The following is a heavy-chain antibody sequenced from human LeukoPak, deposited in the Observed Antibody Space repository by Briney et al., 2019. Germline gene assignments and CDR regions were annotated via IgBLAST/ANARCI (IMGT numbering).Heavy chain of an antibody. D-gene: IGHD3-22*01. V-gene: IGHV3-49*03. CDR3: TREIAYEYYYDSSGHYI. CDR1: GFTFGDYA. Sequence: GGSLRLSCTASGFTFGDYAMSWFRQAPGKGLEWVGFIRSKAYGGTTEYAASVKGRFTISRDDSKSIAYLQMNSLKTEDTAVYYCTREIAYEYYYDSSGHYIWGQGTLVTVSS. J-gene: IGHJ4*02. CDR2: IRSKAYGGTT.